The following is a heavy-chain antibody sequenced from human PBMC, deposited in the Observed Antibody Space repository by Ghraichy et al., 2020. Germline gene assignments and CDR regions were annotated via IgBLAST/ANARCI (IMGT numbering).Heavy chain of an antibody. V-gene: IGHV4-39*01. D-gene: IGHD3-10*01. CDR1: GGSVSGSSYY. Sequence: SETLSLTCTVSGGSVSGSSYYWIWVRQPPGKGLEWLGSIYYNGNTYSNPSLESRLTISAAASKTQFFLTLNSVTATDTALYYCARLVLPGYFDYWGPGALVTVSS. CDR2: IYYNGNT. J-gene: IGHJ4*02. CDR3: ARLVLPGYFDY.